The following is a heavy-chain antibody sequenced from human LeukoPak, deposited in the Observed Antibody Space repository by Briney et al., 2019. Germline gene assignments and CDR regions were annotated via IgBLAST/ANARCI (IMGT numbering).Heavy chain of an antibody. CDR2: IYYSGST. CDR3: ARSDGYGLVGI. J-gene: IGHJ3*02. D-gene: IGHD3-10*01. V-gene: IGHV4-39*01. CDR1: GGSISSNSYY. Sequence: SETLSPTCTVSGGSISSNSYYWGWIRQPPGKGLEWIGSIYYSGSTYYNPSLKNRLTISVDTSKNQFSLKLSSVTAADTAVYYCARSDGYGLVGIWGQGTMVTVSS.